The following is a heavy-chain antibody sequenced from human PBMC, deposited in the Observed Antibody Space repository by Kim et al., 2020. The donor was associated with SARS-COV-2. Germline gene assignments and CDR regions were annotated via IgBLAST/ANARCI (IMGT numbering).Heavy chain of an antibody. V-gene: IGHV3-7*01. CDR2: IKQDGSEK. CDR3: ARWDAVDTAMVTTPYYFDY. J-gene: IGHJ4*02. Sequence: GGSLRLSCAASGFTFSSYWMSWVRQVPGKGLEWVANIKQDGSEKYYVDSVKGRFTISRDNAKNSLYLQMNSLRAEDTAVYYCARWDAVDTAMVTTPYYFDYWGKGTLVTVSS. CDR1: GFTFSSYW. D-gene: IGHD5-18*01.